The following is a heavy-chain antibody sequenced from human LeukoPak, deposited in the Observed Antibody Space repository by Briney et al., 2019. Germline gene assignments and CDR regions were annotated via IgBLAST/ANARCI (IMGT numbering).Heavy chain of an antibody. Sequence: GGSLRLSCADSGFTFSSYAMSWVRQAPGKGLEWVSSISGSGGSTYYADSVKGRFTISRDNSKNTLYLQMNSLRADDTAVYYCAKIERLRYFDYWGQGTLVTVSS. CDR1: GFTFSSYA. V-gene: IGHV3-23*01. CDR2: ISGSGGST. CDR3: AKIERLRYFDY. J-gene: IGHJ4*02. D-gene: IGHD6-25*01.